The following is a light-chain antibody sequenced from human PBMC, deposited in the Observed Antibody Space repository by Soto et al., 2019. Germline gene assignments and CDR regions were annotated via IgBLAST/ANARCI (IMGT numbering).Light chain of an antibody. J-gene: IGKJ5*01. CDR3: QLYGVSLPRIP. CDR2: GAT. CDR1: QSFSSSY. V-gene: IGKV3-20*01. Sequence: EIVLTQSPGTLSLSPGKRATLSCRASQSFSSSYLAWYQQKPGQAPRLLIYGATNRIIGIPDRFSGSVSGTDFTLTISRLEPEDFAVYYCQLYGVSLPRIPFCQVTRPAIK.